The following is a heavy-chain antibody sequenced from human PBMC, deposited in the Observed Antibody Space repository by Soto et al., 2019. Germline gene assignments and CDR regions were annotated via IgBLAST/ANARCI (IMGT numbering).Heavy chain of an antibody. D-gene: IGHD4-17*01. V-gene: IGHV4-39*01. J-gene: IGHJ1*01. Sequence: PSETLSLTCAVYGGSFSRSPYYWGWIRQPPGKGLEWIGSIFHSGSTYYNPSLKSRVTISVDTSNNKFSLKLSSVTAADTAVYYCTRLNDYVEFFQHWGQGTLVTVSS. CDR2: IFHSGST. CDR3: TRLNDYVEFFQH. CDR1: GGSFSRSPYY.